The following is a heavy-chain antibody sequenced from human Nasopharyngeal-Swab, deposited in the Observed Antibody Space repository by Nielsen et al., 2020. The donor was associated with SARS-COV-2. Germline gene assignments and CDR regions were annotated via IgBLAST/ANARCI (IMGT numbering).Heavy chain of an antibody. Sequence: GGSLRLSCAASGFTFSNAWMSWVRQAPGKGLEWVGRIKSNTDGGTTDYAAPVKGRFTISRDDSKTTLYLQMNSLKTEDTAVYYCTTDLHDYGDYDYWGQGTLVTVSS. J-gene: IGHJ4*02. V-gene: IGHV3-15*01. CDR3: TTDLHDYGDYDY. D-gene: IGHD4-17*01. CDR1: GFTFSNAW. CDR2: IKSNTDGGTT.